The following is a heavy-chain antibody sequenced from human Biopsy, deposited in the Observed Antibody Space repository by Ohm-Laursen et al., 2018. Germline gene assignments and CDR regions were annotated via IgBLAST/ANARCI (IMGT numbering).Heavy chain of an antibody. J-gene: IGHJ2*01. Sequence: SDTLSLTCTVSGDSISRSSWSWLRQPPGKGLQWIGYAYYTGSTDYNPSLQSRVTISVDTSKNHFSLRLRSVTPADTAIYYCARDRGYYSDRTVPGYFDLWGRGTLVTVSS. CDR3: ARDRGYYSDRTVPGYFDL. CDR1: GDSISRSS. V-gene: IGHV4-59*01. CDR2: AYYTGST. D-gene: IGHD3-22*01.